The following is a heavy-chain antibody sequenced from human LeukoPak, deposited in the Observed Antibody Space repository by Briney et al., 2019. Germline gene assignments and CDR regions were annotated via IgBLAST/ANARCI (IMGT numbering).Heavy chain of an antibody. V-gene: IGHV4-4*02. Sequence: SGTLSLTCAVSGGSISSSNWWTWVRQSPGKGLEWIGEIYHSGSTNYNPSLKSRVTISVDTSKNQFSLKLSSVTAADTAVYYCARDSGYYYDSSYYFDYWGQGTLVTVSS. D-gene: IGHD3-22*01. CDR2: IYHSGST. J-gene: IGHJ4*02. CDR3: ARDSGYYYDSSYYFDY. CDR1: GGSISSSNW.